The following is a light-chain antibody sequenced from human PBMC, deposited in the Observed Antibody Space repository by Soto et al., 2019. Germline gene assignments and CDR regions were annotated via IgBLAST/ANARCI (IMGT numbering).Light chain of an antibody. V-gene: IGKV4-1*01. CDR1: QNVLYSSNNKNY. CDR2: WAS. J-gene: IGKJ2*01. CDR3: QQYYSNPPT. Sequence: IVMTQSPDSLAVSLGERATINCKSSQNVLYSSNNKNYLAWYPQTPGQPPKLLIYWASTRESGVPDRFSGRWSGTDFTLTISSLQAEDVAVYYCQQYYSNPPTFGQGTKLEIK.